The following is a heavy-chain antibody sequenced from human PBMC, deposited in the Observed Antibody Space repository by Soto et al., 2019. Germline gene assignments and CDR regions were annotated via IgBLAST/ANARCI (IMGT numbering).Heavy chain of an antibody. D-gene: IGHD2-15*01. CDR1: GGSVSSGSYY. J-gene: IGHJ6*02. V-gene: IGHV4-61*01. CDR3: ARDQKDIGAAYYYYGMDV. CDR2: IYYSGST. Sequence: ASETLSLTCTVYGGSVSSGSYYWGWRRQPPGRGLEWMGYIYYSGSTNYNPTLKSPVTISVDTYKNKFSLKLSSVTASDTAVYYGARDQKDIGAAYYYYGMDVWGQGTTVTVSS.